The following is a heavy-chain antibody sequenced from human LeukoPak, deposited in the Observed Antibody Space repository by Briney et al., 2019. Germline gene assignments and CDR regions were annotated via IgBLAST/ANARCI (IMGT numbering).Heavy chain of an antibody. Sequence: EASVKVSCKASGYTFTGYYMHWVRQAPGQGLEWMGWINPNSGGTNYAQKFQGRVTMTRDTSISTAYMELSRLRSDDTAVYYCAREWYYDFWSGYYIYWGQGTLVTVPS. CDR2: INPNSGGT. CDR3: AREWYYDFWSGYYIY. CDR1: GYTFTGYY. J-gene: IGHJ4*02. V-gene: IGHV1-2*02. D-gene: IGHD3-3*01.